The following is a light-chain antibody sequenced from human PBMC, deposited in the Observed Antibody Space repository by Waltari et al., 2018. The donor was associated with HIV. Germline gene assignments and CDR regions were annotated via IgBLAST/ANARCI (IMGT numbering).Light chain of an antibody. CDR1: QSVLYSSNNENY. V-gene: IGKV4-1*01. CDR2: WAS. CDR3: QQYYSTPYS. Sequence: DIVMTQSPDSLAVSLGERATLNCQSSQSVLYSSNNENYLAWYQQKAGQPPKLLIYWASTRQSGVPGRFSGSGSGTDFTLTISSLQAEDVAVYYCQQYYSTPYSFGQGTKLEIK. J-gene: IGKJ2*03.